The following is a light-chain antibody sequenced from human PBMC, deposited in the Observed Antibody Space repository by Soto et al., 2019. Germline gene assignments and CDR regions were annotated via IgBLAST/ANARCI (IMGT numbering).Light chain of an antibody. CDR1: QSVSSY. Sequence: EIVLTQSPATLSLSPGERATLSCRASQSVSSYLAWYQQKPGQAPRLLIYDASNRATGIPARFSGSGSGTAFTPPLGGLEPEDFAFYYCQQRSNWPLPFGGGTKVEIK. CDR3: QQRSNWPLP. CDR2: DAS. J-gene: IGKJ4*01. V-gene: IGKV3-11*01.